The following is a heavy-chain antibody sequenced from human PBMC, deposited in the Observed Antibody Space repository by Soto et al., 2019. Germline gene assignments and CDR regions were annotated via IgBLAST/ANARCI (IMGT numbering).Heavy chain of an antibody. CDR2: ISWNSRSI. Sequence: PGGSLRLSCAASGFAFDDYVMHWVRQPPGKGLEWLSSISWNSRSIVYADSVRGRFTISRDNTKSFLYLQMDSLRPEDTALYYCAKDKSNGMDVWVQVTTVTVSS. CDR3: AKDKSNGMDV. CDR1: GFAFDDYV. J-gene: IGHJ6*02. V-gene: IGHV3-9*01.